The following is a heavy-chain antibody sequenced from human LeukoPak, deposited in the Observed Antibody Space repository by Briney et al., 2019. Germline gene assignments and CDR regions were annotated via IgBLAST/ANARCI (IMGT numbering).Heavy chain of an antibody. Sequence: PGRSLRLSCAASGFTFSSYGIHRVRQAPGKGQEWVAAISYDGSNKYYADSVKGRFTISRDNSKNTLYLQMNSLRAEDTAVYYCAKDGLLRSYYDSFDYWGQGTPVTVSS. J-gene: IGHJ4*02. CDR3: AKDGLLRSYYDSFDY. V-gene: IGHV3-30*18. CDR2: ISYDGSNK. D-gene: IGHD1-26*01. CDR1: GFTFSSYG.